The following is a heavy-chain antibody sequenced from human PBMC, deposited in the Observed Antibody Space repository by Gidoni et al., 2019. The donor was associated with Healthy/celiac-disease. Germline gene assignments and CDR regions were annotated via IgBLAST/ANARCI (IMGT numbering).Heavy chain of an antibody. D-gene: IGHD3-3*01. J-gene: IGHJ5*02. CDR1: GGSTRTGSHY. CDR2: IYTRGST. Sequence: QVQLQESVPGLVNPSQTLSLTCTVSGGSTRTGSHYWSWIRQPAGKGLEWVGRIYTRGSTNYNPSLKSRVTISVETSKNQFSLKLSSVTAADTAVYYCAREVRITIFGVVIRSNWFDPWGQGTLVTVSS. CDR3: AREVRITIFGVVIRSNWFDP. V-gene: IGHV4-61*02.